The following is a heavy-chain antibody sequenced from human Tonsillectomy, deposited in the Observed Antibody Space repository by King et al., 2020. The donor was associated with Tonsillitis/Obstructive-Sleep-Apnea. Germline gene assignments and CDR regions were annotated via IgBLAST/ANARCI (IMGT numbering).Heavy chain of an antibody. CDR2: IYWDDDK. J-gene: IGHJ5*02. CDR3: AHQGYCSSTTCYIGKIDWFDP. D-gene: IGHD2-2*02. Sequence: TLQESGPTLVKPTQTLTLTCTFSGFSLNTSGVGVGWIRQPPGKALEWLAVIYWDDDKRYSPSLKSRLTITKDTSKNQVVLTMTNMDPVDTATYYCAHQGYCSSTTCYIGKIDWFDPWGQGTLVTVSS. CDR1: GFSLNTSGVG. V-gene: IGHV2-5*02.